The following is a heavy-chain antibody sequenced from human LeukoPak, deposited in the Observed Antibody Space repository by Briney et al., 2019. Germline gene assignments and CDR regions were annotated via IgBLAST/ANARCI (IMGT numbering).Heavy chain of an antibody. CDR1: GGSFSGYY. D-gene: IGHD5-24*01. CDR2: INHSGST. J-gene: IGHJ4*02. CDR3: ARGRDRSKTGDH. Sequence: SETLSLTCAVYGGSFSGYYWSWIRQPPGKGLEWIGEINHSGSTNYNPSLKSRVTISVDTSKNQFSLRLTSVTAADTAFYYCARGRDRSKTGDHWGQGSLVTVSS. V-gene: IGHV4-34*01.